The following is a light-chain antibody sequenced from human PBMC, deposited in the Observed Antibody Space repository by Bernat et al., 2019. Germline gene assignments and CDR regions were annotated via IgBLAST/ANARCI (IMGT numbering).Light chain of an antibody. CDR2: EVT. V-gene: IGLV2-23*02. J-gene: IGLJ3*02. CDR1: SSDVGTYNL. Sequence: QSALTQPASVSGSPGQSITISCTGTSSDVGTYNLVSWYQQYPGKAPKLIIYEVTKGPSGVSNRFSGSKSGNTASLTISGLQAEDEADYYCCSYAGSSTLVFGGGTKLTVL. CDR3: CSYAGSSTLV.